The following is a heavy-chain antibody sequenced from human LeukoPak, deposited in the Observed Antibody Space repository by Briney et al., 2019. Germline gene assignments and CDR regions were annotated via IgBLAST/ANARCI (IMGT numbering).Heavy chain of an antibody. Sequence: SVTLSLTCAVYGGSFSGYYWSWIRQPPGKGLEWVGEINHSGSTNYNPSLKSRVTISVDTSKNQFSLKLSSVTAADTAVYYCARQDWNYSDWFDPWGQGTLVTVSS. CDR3: ARQDWNYSDWFDP. J-gene: IGHJ5*02. CDR2: INHSGST. V-gene: IGHV4-34*01. D-gene: IGHD1-7*01. CDR1: GGSFSGYY.